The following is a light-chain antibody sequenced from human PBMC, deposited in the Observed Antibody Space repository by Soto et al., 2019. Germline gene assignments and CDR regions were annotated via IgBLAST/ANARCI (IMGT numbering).Light chain of an antibody. Sequence: QSVLTQSPSASASLGASVKLTCTLSSGHSSYAIAWHQQQPEKGPRYLMKLSSDGSHSKGDGIPDRFSGSSSGAERYLTISSLQSEDEADYYCQTWDTGARGVFGGGTQLTVL. CDR2: LSSDGSH. CDR3: QTWDTGARGV. CDR1: SGHSSYA. V-gene: IGLV4-69*01. J-gene: IGLJ2*01.